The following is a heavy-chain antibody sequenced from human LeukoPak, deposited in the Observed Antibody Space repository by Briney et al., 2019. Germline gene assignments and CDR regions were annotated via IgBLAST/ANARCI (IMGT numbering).Heavy chain of an antibody. V-gene: IGHV3-30*04. CDR3: ARHLGSGSDY. D-gene: IGHD3-10*01. CDR2: ISYDGSNK. CDR1: GFTFSSYA. J-gene: IGHJ4*02. Sequence: GGSLRLSCAASGFTFSSYAMHWVRQAPGKGLEWVAVISYDGSNKYYADSVKGRFTISRDNSKNTLYLQMNSLRAEDTAVYYCARHLGSGSDYWGQGTLVTVSS.